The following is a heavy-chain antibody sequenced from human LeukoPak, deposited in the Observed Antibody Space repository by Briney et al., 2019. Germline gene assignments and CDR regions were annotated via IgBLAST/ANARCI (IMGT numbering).Heavy chain of an antibody. CDR1: GFTFSSYS. J-gene: IGHJ6*02. V-gene: IGHV3-21*01. Sequence: GGSLRLSCAASGFTFSSYSMNWVRQAPGKGLEWASSISSSSSYIYYADSVKGRFTISRDNAKNSLYLQMNSLRAEDTAVYYCARVPALPWFGEYQSYYYYYGMDVWGQGTTVTVSS. CDR2: ISSSSSYI. CDR3: ARVPALPWFGEYQSYYYYYGMDV. D-gene: IGHD3-10*01.